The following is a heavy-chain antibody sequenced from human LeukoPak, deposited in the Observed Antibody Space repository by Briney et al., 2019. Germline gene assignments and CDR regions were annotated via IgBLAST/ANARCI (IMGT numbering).Heavy chain of an antibody. CDR2: ISSSSSYI. CDR1: GFTFSNYA. Sequence: PGGSLRLSCAASGFTFSNYAMNWVRQARGKGLEWVSSISSSSSYIYYADSVKGRFTISRDNAKNPLYLQMNSLRAEDTAVYYCAREGPPYWGQGTLVTVSS. CDR3: AREGPPY. J-gene: IGHJ4*02. V-gene: IGHV3-21*01.